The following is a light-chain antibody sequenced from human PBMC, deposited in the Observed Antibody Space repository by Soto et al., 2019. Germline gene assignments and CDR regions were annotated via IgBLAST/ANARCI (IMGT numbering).Light chain of an antibody. CDR3: QQYGDRAWT. CDR1: QSVSSSY. V-gene: IGKV3-20*01. Sequence: EIVLTQSPGTLSLSPGERATLSCRASQSVSSSYLAWYQQKTGQAPRLLIYGASSRATGIPDRFSGSGSGTDFTLTISRLELEDFAVYYCQQYGDRAWTFGQGTKVDIK. CDR2: GAS. J-gene: IGKJ1*01.